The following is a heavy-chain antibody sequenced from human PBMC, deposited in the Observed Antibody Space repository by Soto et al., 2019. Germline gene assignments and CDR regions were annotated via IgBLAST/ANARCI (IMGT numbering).Heavy chain of an antibody. CDR1: GGTFSSYA. CDR3: ARTKWLEPRYYYYGMDV. J-gene: IGHJ6*02. V-gene: IGHV1-69*13. CDR2: IIPIFGTA. D-gene: IGHD6-19*01. Sequence: SVKVSCKASGGTFSSYAISWVRQAPGQGLEWMGGIIPIFGTANYAQKFQGRVTITADESTSTAYVELSSLRSEDTAVYYCARTKWLEPRYYYYGMDVWGQGTTVTVSS.